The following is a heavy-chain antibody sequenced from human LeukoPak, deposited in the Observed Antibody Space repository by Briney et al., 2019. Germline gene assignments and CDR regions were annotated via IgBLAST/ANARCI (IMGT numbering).Heavy chain of an antibody. V-gene: IGHV3-23*01. J-gene: IGHJ4*02. CDR1: GFTFSSYA. D-gene: IGHD1-26*01. CDR3: ATLAVGAHENYFDY. CDR2: ISGSGGST. Sequence: GGSLRLSCAASGFTFSSYAMSWVRQAPGKGLEWVSAISGSGGSTYYADSAKGRFTISRDNSKNTLYLQMNSLRAEDTAVYYCATLAVGAHENYFDYWGQGTLVTVSS.